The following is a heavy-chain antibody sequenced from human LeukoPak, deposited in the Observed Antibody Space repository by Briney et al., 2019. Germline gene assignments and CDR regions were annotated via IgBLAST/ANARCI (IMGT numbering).Heavy chain of an antibody. CDR3: ARDNSSGWYRFDY. CDR2: IIPIFGTA. Sequence: SLKIFCKTSGGTFSSYAISWVRHAPGQRLECGGGIIPIFGTANYAQKFQGRVTITADKSTSTAYMELSSLRSEDTAVYYCARDNSSGWYRFDYWGQGTLVTVSS. V-gene: IGHV1-69*06. D-gene: IGHD6-19*01. CDR1: GGTFSSYA. J-gene: IGHJ4*02.